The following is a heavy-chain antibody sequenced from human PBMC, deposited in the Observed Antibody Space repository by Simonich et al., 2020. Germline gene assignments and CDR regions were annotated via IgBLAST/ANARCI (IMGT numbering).Heavy chain of an antibody. CDR2: ISSSSSYI. Sequence: EVQLVESGGGLVKPGGSLRLSCAASGFTFSSYSMNWVRQAPGKGLGWGSSISSSSSYIYYADSVKGRFTISRDNAKNSLYLEMNSLKAEDTAVYYCARANERDYWGQGTLVTVSS. D-gene: IGHD1-1*01. V-gene: IGHV3-21*01. J-gene: IGHJ4*02. CDR3: ARANERDY. CDR1: GFTFSSYS.